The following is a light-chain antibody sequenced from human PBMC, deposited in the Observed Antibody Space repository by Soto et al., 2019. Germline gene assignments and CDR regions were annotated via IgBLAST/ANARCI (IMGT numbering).Light chain of an antibody. J-gene: IGLJ1*01. CDR3: ISYTSSSSLYV. CDR1: SSDVGDYNY. Sequence: QSALTQPASVSGSPGQSITISCTGISSDVGDYNYVSWYQQHPGKAPKLMIYEVSNLPSGVSTRFSGSKSGNTASLTISGLQAEDEADYYCISYTSSSSLYVFGTGTKVTVL. CDR2: EVS. V-gene: IGLV2-14*01.